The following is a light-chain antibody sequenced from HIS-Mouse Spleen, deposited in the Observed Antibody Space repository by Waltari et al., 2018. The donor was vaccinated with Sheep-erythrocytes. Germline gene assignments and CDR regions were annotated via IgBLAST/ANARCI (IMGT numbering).Light chain of an antibody. Sequence: QSALTQPRSVSGSPGQSVTISCTGTSSDVGGYNYVSWYQQHPGKAPKLMIYEVSKRPSGLPERFSGYKSGNTASLTISGLQAEDEADYYCCSYAGSYNHVFATGTKVTVL. V-gene: IGLV2-11*01. CDR1: SSDVGGYNY. J-gene: IGLJ1*01. CDR2: EVS. CDR3: CSYAGSYNHV.